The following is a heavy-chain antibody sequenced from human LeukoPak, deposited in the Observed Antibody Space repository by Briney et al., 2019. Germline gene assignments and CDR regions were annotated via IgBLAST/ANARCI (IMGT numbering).Heavy chain of an antibody. Sequence: GASVKVSCKASGGTFSSYAISWVRQAPGQGLEWMGRIIPILGIANYAQKFQGRVTITADESTSTAYMELSSLRSEDTAVYYCARCYTYGTTWFGGLDVWGQGTTVTVSS. CDR2: IIPILGIA. V-gene: IGHV1-69*04. J-gene: IGHJ6*02. CDR1: GGTFSSYA. D-gene: IGHD3-10*01. CDR3: ARCYTYGTTWFGGLDV.